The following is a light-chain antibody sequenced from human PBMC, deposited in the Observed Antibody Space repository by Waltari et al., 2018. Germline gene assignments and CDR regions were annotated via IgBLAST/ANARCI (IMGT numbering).Light chain of an antibody. CDR2: GAS. Sequence: EIVMTQSPATLSVSPGERATLSCRASQSVSSNLAWYQQKPGQAPRLLIYGASTRATGIPARFSGSGSGTEFTLTISSLQSEDFAVYYCQQYRWAPHTFGQGTKLEIK. V-gene: IGKV3-15*01. J-gene: IGKJ2*01. CDR1: QSVSSN. CDR3: QQYRWAPHT.